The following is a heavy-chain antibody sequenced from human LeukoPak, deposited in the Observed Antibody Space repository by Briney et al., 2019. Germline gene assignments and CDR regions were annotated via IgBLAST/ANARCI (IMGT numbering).Heavy chain of an antibody. CDR3: ARVPRRGDRFDP. V-gene: IGHV1-8*01. D-gene: IGHD3-10*01. J-gene: IGHJ5*02. CDR2: MNPNSGDT. Sequence: ASVKVSCKASGYTFTSYDINWVRQATAQGLEWMGWMNPNSGDTGYAQKFQGRVTMTRDKSTTTAYMELSSLRSEDTAVYYCARVPRRGDRFDPWGQGTLVTVSS. CDR1: GYTFTSYD.